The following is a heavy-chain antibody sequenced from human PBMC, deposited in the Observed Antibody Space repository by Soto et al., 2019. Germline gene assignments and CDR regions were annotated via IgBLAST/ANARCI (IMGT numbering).Heavy chain of an antibody. J-gene: IGHJ3*02. CDR2: IYSGGST. Sequence: EVQLVESGGGLVQPGGSLRLSCAASGFTVSSNYMSWVRQAPGKGLEWVSVIYSGGSTYYADSVKGRFTISRHNSKNTLYLQMNSLRAEDTAVYYCAKSITGTTLEAAFDIWGPGIMVTASS. CDR1: GFTVSSNY. D-gene: IGHD1-7*01. V-gene: IGHV3-53*04. CDR3: AKSITGTTLEAAFDI.